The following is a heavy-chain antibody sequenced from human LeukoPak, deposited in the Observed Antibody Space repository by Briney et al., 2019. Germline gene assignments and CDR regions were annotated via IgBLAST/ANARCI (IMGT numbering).Heavy chain of an antibody. J-gene: IGHJ4*02. Sequence: GGSLRLSCAASVFTFSNAWMSWVRQAPGKGLEWVARIKSKTDGGTTDYAAPVKGRFTISRDDAKNTLYLQMNSLKTEDTAVYYCTTGPTGYWVQGTLVSVCS. CDR1: VFTFSNAW. V-gene: IGHV3-15*01. CDR2: IKSKTDGGTT. CDR3: TTGPTGY.